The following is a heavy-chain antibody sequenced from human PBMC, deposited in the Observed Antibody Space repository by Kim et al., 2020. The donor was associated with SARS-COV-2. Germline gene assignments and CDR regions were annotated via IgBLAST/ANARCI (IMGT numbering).Heavy chain of an antibody. D-gene: IGHD3-10*01. Sequence: GGSLRLSCAASGFTFSSYAMSWVRQAPGKGLEWVSAISGSGGSTYYADSVKGRFTISRDNSKNTLYLQMNSLRAEDTAVYYCAKVEFDYYGSGSYYLVDYWGQGTRVTVSS. CDR2: ISGSGGST. CDR1: GFTFSSYA. V-gene: IGHV3-23*01. CDR3: AKVEFDYYGSGSYYLVDY. J-gene: IGHJ4*02.